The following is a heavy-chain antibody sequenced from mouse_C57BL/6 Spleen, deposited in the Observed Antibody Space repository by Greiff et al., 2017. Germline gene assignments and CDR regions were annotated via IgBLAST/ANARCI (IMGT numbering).Heavy chain of an antibody. Sequence: LVESGAELMKPGASVKLSCKATGYTFTGYWIEWVKQRPGHGLEWIGEILPGRGSTNYNEKFKGKATFTADTSSNTAYMQLSSLTTEDSAIYYCAREGTAQATENYFDYWGQGTTLTVSS. CDR2: ILPGRGST. D-gene: IGHD3-2*02. J-gene: IGHJ2*01. CDR1: GYTFTGYW. CDR3: AREGTAQATENYFDY. V-gene: IGHV1-9*01.